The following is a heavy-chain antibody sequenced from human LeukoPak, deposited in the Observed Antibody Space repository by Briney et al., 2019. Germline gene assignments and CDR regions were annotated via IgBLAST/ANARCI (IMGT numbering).Heavy chain of an antibody. J-gene: IGHJ4*02. CDR3: ARVPANYYDSSGYSEGLYYFDY. V-gene: IGHV7-4-1*02. D-gene: IGHD3-22*01. CDR1: GYTFTSYA. CDR2: INTNTGNP. Sequence: GASVKVSCKASGYTFTSYAMNWVRQAPGQGLEWMGWINTNTGNPTYAQGFTGRFVFSLDTSVSTAYLQISSLKAEDTAVYYCARVPANYYDSSGYSEGLYYFDYWGQGTLVTVSP.